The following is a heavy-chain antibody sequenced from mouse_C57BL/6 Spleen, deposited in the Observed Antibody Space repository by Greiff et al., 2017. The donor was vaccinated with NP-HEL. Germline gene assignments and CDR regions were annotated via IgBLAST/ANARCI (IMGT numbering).Heavy chain of an antibody. CDR2: IDPSDSYT. CDR1: GYTFTSYW. V-gene: IGHV1-59*01. Sequence: QVQLQQPGAELVRPGTSVKLSCKASGYTFTSYWMHWVKQRPGQGLEWIGVIDPSDSYTNYNQKFKGKATLTVDTSSSTAYMQLSSLTSEDSAVYYCARGGTYGNYLSYYFDYWGQGTTLTVSS. D-gene: IGHD2-10*02. J-gene: IGHJ2*01. CDR3: ARGGTYGNYLSYYFDY.